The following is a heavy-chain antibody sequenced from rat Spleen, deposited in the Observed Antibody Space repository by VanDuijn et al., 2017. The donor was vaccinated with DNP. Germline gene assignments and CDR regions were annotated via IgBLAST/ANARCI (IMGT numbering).Heavy chain of an antibody. CDR3: FNNYFGY. J-gene: IGHJ2*01. CDR1: GFSLTSYN. CDR2: IWTGGNT. V-gene: IGHV2-30*01. Sequence: QVQLKESGPGLVQPSQTLSLACIVSGFSLTSYNVHWVRRPTGKGLEWMGVIWTGGNTGYNSALRSRLSISRDTSKSQVFLTMNSLQTDDTAVYYCFNNYFGYWGQGVMVTVSS. D-gene: IGHD1-3*01.